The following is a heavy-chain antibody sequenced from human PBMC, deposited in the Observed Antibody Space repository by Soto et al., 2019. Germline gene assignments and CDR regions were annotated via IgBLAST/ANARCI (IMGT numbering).Heavy chain of an antibody. CDR3: ANLIVFHSSYYHDY. Sequence: SETLSLTCAVYGVPFSGYYWSWIRQSPGKGLEWIGEINHSGNTNYNPSLKSRVTMLVDTSKNQFSLSLSSVTAADTAVYYCANLIVFHSSYYHDYWGHGTLVTV. J-gene: IGHJ4*01. CDR2: INHSGNT. V-gene: IGHV4-34*01. CDR1: GVPFSGYY. D-gene: IGHD1-26*01.